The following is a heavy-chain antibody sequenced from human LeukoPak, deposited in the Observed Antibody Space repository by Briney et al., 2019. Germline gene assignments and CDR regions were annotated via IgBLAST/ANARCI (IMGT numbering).Heavy chain of an antibody. CDR1: GYRCTIYD. V-gene: IGHV1-8*01. Sequence: ASVKVSCKGSGYRCTIYDINWVRQAPGQGLERRGWRNANGASGGNKQKFQGRVTLTMNISISTAYMELSSLRSDDTAVYYCARGRQSILWGQGTLVTVSS. D-gene: IGHD6-6*01. J-gene: IGHJ4*02. CDR3: ARGRQSIL. CDR2: RNANGASG.